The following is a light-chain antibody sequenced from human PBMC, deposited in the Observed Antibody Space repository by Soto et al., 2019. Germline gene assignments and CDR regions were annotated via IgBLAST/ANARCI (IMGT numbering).Light chain of an antibody. CDR1: QSVSSSY. Sequence: ENVLAQAAGTMSLYPGERATLSCRAIQSVSSSYLAWYQQKPGQAPRLLIYGASSRATGIPDRFSGSGSGTDFTLTISRLEPEDFAVYYCQQYGSSPRFTFGPGTKVDIK. J-gene: IGKJ3*01. CDR3: QQYGSSPRFT. V-gene: IGKV3-20*01. CDR2: GAS.